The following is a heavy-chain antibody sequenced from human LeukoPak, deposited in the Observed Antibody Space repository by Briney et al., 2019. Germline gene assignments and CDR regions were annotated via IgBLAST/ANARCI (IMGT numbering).Heavy chain of an antibody. D-gene: IGHD3-9*01. J-gene: IGHJ4*02. CDR2: INHSGST. CDR1: GGSFSGYY. V-gene: IGHV4-34*01. Sequence: PSETLSLTCAVYGGSFSGYYWSWVRQPPGKGLEWIGEINHSGSTNYNPSLKSRVTISVDTSKNQFSLKLSSVTAADTAVYYCARAKNYDILTGYPFLDYWGQGTLVTVSS. CDR3: ARAKNYDILTGYPFLDY.